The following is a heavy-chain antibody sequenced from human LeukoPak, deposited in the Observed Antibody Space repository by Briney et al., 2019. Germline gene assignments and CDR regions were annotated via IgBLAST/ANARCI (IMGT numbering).Heavy chain of an antibody. Sequence: ASVKVSCKASGYTFTGYYMHWVRQAPGQGLEWMGWINPNSGGTNYAQKFQGRVTMTRNTSISTAYMELSSLRSEDTAVYYCARVLWLWFGEFTNQYYYYMDVWGKGTTVTISS. D-gene: IGHD3-10*01. V-gene: IGHV1-2*02. J-gene: IGHJ6*03. CDR2: INPNSGGT. CDR1: GYTFTGYY. CDR3: ARVLWLWFGEFTNQYYYYMDV.